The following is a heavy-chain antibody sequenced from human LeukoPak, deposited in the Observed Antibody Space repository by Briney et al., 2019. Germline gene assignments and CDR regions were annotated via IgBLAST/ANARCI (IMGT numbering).Heavy chain of an antibody. CDR1: VFTLSSYA. CDR2: ISASGGST. V-gene: IGHV3-23*01. Sequence: GGSLRLSCAASVFTLSSYAMSWVRQAPGKGLEWVSSISASGGSTNYADSVKGRFTISRDNSKNTVYLQINSLRAEDTAVYYCAKVMKGSERLTMVRGVIIKTAGLYYMDVWGKGTTVTVSS. J-gene: IGHJ6*03. CDR3: AKVMKGSERLTMVRGVIIKTAGLYYMDV. D-gene: IGHD3-10*01.